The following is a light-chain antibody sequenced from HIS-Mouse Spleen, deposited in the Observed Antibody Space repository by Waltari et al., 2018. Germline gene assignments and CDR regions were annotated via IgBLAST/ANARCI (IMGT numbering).Light chain of an antibody. CDR3: SSYTSSSTLV. J-gene: IGLJ2*01. CDR1: SSNAGGDNY. Sequence: QSALTHPAPVPGYPGQPITRSCTETSSNAGGDNYVPGYQQHPGKAPKLMIYDVSNRPSGVSNRFSGSKSGNTASLTISGLQAEDEADYYCSSYTSSSTLVFGGGTKLTVL. V-gene: IGLV2-14*03. CDR2: DVS.